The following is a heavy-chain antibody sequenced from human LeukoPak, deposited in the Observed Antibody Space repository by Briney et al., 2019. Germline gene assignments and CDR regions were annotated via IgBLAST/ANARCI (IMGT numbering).Heavy chain of an antibody. D-gene: IGHD3-10*01. V-gene: IGHV3-74*01. CDR2: INTDGSGT. Sequence: GGSLRLSCAASGFSFSKAWMHWVRQAPGKGLVWVSCINTDGSGTTYADSVKGRFTISRDNAKNTLYLQMNGLRAEDTAVYYCTRAYDSGTYSSFDYWGQGTLVTVTS. CDR1: GFSFSKAW. CDR3: TRAYDSGTYSSFDY. J-gene: IGHJ4*02.